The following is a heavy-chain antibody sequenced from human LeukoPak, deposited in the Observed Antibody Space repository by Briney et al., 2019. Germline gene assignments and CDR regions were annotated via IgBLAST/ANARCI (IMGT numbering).Heavy chain of an antibody. D-gene: IGHD6-6*01. CDR2: IDQRGSDK. Sequence: PGGSLRLSCAAPGFSFSSYWMTWVRQAPGKGLEWVARIDQRGSDKHYVDSVKGRFTVSRDNAKNSLFLQMNSLRDEDTAVYYCTRGGAARPDYGGQGTLVTVSS. V-gene: IGHV3-7*01. J-gene: IGHJ4*02. CDR3: TRGGAARPDY. CDR1: GFSFSSYW.